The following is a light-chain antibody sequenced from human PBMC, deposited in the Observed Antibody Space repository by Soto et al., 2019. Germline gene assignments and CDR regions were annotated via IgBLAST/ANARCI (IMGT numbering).Light chain of an antibody. J-gene: IGKJ1*01. Sequence: ESVLTQSPGTLSFSPGERATLSCRASQSVSSSYLAWYQQKPGQAPRLLIYASSSRATGIPDRFSGSGSGTDFTLTISRLEPEDFAVYYCQYYVISPGTFGQGTKVDIK. V-gene: IGKV3-20*01. CDR2: ASS. CDR3: QYYVISPGT. CDR1: QSVSSSY.